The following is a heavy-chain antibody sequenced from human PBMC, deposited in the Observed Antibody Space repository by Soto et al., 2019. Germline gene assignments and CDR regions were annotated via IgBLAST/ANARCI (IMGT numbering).Heavy chain of an antibody. J-gene: IGHJ6*02. CDR2: VHDSWGS. D-gene: IGHD3-10*01. V-gene: IGHV4-59*08. CDR3: ARQGFGALHGLVDG. Sequence: QVPLQESGPGLVTPSETLSLSCTVSGGSISSYYWSWIRQTPGKGLEWIGYVHDSWGSNYNPSLKSRVAISLVTSKSQFSLKLTSVTATATAVYYCARQGFGALHGLVDGWGRGTTVTVSS. CDR1: GGSISSYY.